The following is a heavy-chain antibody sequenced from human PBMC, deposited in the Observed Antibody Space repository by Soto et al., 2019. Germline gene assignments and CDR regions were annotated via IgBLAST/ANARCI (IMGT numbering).Heavy chain of an antibody. CDR3: ATYRGFGHASVPYS. J-gene: IGHJ4*02. CDR2: ISYDGSLQ. CDR1: GFTFSSYG. D-gene: IGHD2-21*01. V-gene: IGHV3-30*19. Sequence: QAQLVESVGVVVQPGRSLRLSCAASGFTFSSYGMNWALQAPGTGLEWVGVISYDGSLQHYADSVKGRFTISRDNSKNMLILQMNSLRAENHAVYYWATYRGFGHASVPYSWGPGTLVSVSS.